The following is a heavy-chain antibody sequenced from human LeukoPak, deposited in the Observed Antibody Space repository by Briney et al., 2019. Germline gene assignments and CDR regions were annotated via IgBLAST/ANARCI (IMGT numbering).Heavy chain of an antibody. V-gene: IGHV3-23*01. CDR3: AKSDGCSSTSCYRAEGYFQH. J-gene: IGHJ1*01. CDR1: GFNFSTYG. D-gene: IGHD2-2*01. CDR2: ISGSGGST. Sequence: GGSLRLSCAASGFNFSTYGMSWVRQAPGKGLEWVSAISGSGGSTYYADSVKGRFTISRDNSKNTLYLQMNSLRAEDTAVYYCAKSDGCSSTSCYRAEGYFQHWGQGTLVTVSS.